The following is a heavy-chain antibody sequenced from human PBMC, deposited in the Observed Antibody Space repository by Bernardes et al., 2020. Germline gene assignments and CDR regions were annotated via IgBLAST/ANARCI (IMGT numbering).Heavy chain of an antibody. J-gene: IGHJ5*02. CDR3: ARGRYSGDRVDP. D-gene: IGHD3-16*02. CDR1: GFTFSTYG. CDR2: VWHDNSKI. Sequence: GGSLRLSCAASGFTFSTYGMHWVRQAPGKGLEWVAVVWHDNSKIYYADAVKGRFTISRDNSNNTLFLQMNSLRVDDTAVYYCARGRYSGDRVDPWGQGTLVTVSS. V-gene: IGHV3-33*08.